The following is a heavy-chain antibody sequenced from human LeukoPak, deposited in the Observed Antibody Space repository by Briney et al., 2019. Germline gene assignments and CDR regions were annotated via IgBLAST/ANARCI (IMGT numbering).Heavy chain of an antibody. Sequence: ASVKVSCKASGYTFTSYGISWVRQAPGQGLEWMGRMNPNSGGADYAPKFQGRVSMTRETSIKTAYVEVTRLQSDDTAMYYCARLAYGTSATHFDYWGQGTLVTVSS. CDR1: GYTFTSYG. CDR2: MNPNSGGA. J-gene: IGHJ4*02. CDR3: ARLAYGTSATHFDY. V-gene: IGHV1-2*06. D-gene: IGHD4-17*01.